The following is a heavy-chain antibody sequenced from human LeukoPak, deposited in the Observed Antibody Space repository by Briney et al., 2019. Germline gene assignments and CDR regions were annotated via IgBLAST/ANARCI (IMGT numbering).Heavy chain of an antibody. D-gene: IGHD4-23*01. CDR1: GYSFTSYW. CDR2: IYPGDSDT. Sequence: PGESLKISCKGSGYSFTSYWIAWARQLPGKGLECMGIIYPGDSDTRYSPSFQAQVTISADRSISTAYLQWTSLKYSDTDMYYCARHQCYGCNSVFDYWGQGTLITVSS. V-gene: IGHV5-51*01. CDR3: ARHQCYGCNSVFDY. J-gene: IGHJ4*02.